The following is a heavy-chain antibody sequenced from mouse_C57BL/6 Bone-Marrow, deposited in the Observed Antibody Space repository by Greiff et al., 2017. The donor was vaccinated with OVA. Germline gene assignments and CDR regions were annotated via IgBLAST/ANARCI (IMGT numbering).Heavy chain of an antibody. D-gene: IGHD2-4*01. Sequence: EVQVVESGPGLVKPSQSLSLTCSVTGYSITSGYYWNWIRQFPGNKLEWMGYISYDGSNNYNPSLKNRISITRDTSKNQFFLKLNSVTTEDTATYYCARDGLRQELGFAYWGQGTLVTVSA. J-gene: IGHJ3*01. V-gene: IGHV3-6*01. CDR3: ARDGLRQELGFAY. CDR2: ISYDGSN. CDR1: GYSITSGYY.